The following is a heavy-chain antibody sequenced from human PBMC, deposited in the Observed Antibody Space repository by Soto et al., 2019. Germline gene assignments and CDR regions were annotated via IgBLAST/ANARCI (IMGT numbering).Heavy chain of an antibody. V-gene: IGHV4-31*03. Sequence: QVQLQESGPGLVKPSQTLSLTCTVSGGSISSGGYYWSWIRQHPGKGLEWIGYINYSGSTYYNPSLKSRVTISVDTSKNQFSLKLSSVTAADTAVYYCARLDHYGDYVLLFDYWGQGTLVTVSS. CDR2: INYSGST. CDR1: GGSISSGGYY. D-gene: IGHD4-17*01. J-gene: IGHJ4*02. CDR3: ARLDHYGDYVLLFDY.